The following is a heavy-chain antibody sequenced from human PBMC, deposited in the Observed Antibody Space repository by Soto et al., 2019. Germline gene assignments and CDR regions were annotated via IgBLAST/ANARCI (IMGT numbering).Heavy chain of an antibody. J-gene: IGHJ5*02. CDR1: GGSFSGYY. CDR2: INHSGST. D-gene: IGHD3-10*01. CDR3: ASLRTMVSSLNWFDP. V-gene: IGHV4-34*01. Sequence: PSETLSLTCAVYGGSFSGYYWSWIRQPPGKGLEWIGEINHSGSTNYNPSLKSRVTISVDTSKNQFSLKLSSVAAADTAVYYCASLRTMVSSLNWFDPWGQGTLVTVSS.